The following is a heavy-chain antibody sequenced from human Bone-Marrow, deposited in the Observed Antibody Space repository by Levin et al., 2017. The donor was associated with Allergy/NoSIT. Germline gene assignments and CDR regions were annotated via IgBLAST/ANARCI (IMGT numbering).Heavy chain of an antibody. D-gene: IGHD3-9*01. CDR1: GYNFASYW. J-gene: IGHJ1*01. Sequence: RGESLKISCQGSGYNFASYWIGWVRQMPGKGLEWMGIIYPADSETKYSPSFQGQVTISVDKSINTAFLQWSSLKASDTAMYYCARPDNFGRLEYFQHWGQGTLVTVSS. V-gene: IGHV5-51*01. CDR3: ARPDNFGRLEYFQH. CDR2: IYPADSET.